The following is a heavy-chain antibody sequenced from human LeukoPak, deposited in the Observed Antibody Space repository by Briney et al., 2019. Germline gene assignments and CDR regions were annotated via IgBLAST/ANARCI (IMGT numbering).Heavy chain of an antibody. Sequence: SETLSLTCTVSGDSINSGDYYWSWIRQPPGKGLEWIGYIYYTGSTYFTPSLRSRVTMSIGTSTNQFSLKLNSVTAADTAVYYCARVSSISTWHHLTFDYWGQGTLVTVSS. D-gene: IGHD1-14*01. CDR2: IYYTGST. CDR3: ARVSSISTWHHLTFDY. J-gene: IGHJ4*02. CDR1: GDSINSGDYY. V-gene: IGHV4-30-4*01.